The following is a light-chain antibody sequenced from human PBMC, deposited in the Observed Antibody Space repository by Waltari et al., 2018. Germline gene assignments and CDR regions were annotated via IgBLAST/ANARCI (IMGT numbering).Light chain of an antibody. J-gene: IGKJ1*01. V-gene: IGKV3-15*01. Sequence: EIVMTQSPATLSVSPGERATLSCRASQSGSSNLAWYQQEPGQAPRLLIYGASTSATGIPARFSGSESGTEFTLTISSLQSEDCAVYYCQQYKNWPPWTFGQGTKVEIK. CDR1: QSGSSN. CDR3: QQYKNWPPWT. CDR2: GAS.